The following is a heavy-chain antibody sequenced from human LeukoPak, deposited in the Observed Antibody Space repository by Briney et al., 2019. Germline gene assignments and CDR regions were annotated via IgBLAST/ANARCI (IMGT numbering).Heavy chain of an antibody. CDR1: GFTFSDYW. CDR2: INQDGREQ. CDR3: TGGALDY. V-gene: IGHV3-7*04. Sequence: GGSLRLSCAAYGFTFSDYWMSWVRQAPGQGLEWVAKINQDGREQHFVDSVKGRFTISRDNAKNSLFLQMDSLRAEDTAVYYCTGGALDYWGKGALVTVSS. J-gene: IGHJ4*02.